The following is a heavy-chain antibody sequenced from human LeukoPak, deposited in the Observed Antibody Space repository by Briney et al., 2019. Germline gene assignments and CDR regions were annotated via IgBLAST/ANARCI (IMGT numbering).Heavy chain of an antibody. CDR3: ARVDSTQTFPFDS. Sequence: PSETLSLTCTVSGGSISSHYWSWIRQPPGKGLEWIGYIYYSGSTNYNPSLKSRVTISVDTSKNQFSLKLSSVTAADTAVYYCARVDSTQTFPFDSWGQGTLVTVSP. V-gene: IGHV4-59*11. J-gene: IGHJ4*02. CDR1: GGSISSHY. D-gene: IGHD2-2*01. CDR2: IYYSGST.